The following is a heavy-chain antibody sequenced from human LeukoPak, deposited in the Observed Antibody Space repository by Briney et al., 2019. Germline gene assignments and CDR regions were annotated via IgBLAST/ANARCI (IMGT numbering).Heavy chain of an antibody. CDR2: IYNSGST. D-gene: IGHD3-22*01. CDR3: ARVTMIVVVIDY. Sequence: HPSETLSLTCTVSGGSISSGGYYWSWIRQHSGKGLEWIGYIYNSGSTYYNPSLKSRVTISADTSKNQFSLKLSSVTAADTAVYYCARVTMIVVVIDYWGQGTLVTVSS. CDR1: GGSISSGGYY. V-gene: IGHV4-31*03. J-gene: IGHJ4*02.